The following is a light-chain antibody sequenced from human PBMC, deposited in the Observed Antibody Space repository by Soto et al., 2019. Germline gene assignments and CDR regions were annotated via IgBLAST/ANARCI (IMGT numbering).Light chain of an antibody. CDR1: SGHSSYA. Sequence: QPVLTQSPSASASLGASVRVTCTLSSGHSSYAITWHQQQPEKGPRFLMRLDSDGSHSRGDGIPDRFSGSSSGAERHLTISSLQSEDEADYYCQTWDSGTVVFGGGTKLTVL. CDR3: QTWDSGTVV. CDR2: LDSDGSH. J-gene: IGLJ2*01. V-gene: IGLV4-69*01.